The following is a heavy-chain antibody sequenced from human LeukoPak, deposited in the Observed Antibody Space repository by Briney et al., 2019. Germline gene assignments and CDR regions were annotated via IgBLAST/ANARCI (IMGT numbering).Heavy chain of an antibody. V-gene: IGHV1-18*04. J-gene: IGHJ4*02. D-gene: IGHD2-2*01. CDR3: AIDRYCSSTSCYAY. CDR1: GYTFTSYG. CDR2: ISAYNGNT. Sequence: ASVKVSCKASGYTFTSYGISWVRQAPGQGLEWMGWISAYNGNTNYAQKLQGRVTMTTDTSTSTAYMELRSLRSDDTAVYYCAIDRYCSSTSCYAYWGQGTLDTVSS.